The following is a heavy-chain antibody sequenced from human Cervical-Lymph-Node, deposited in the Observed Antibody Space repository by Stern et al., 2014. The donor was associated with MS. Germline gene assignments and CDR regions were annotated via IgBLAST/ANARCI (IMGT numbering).Heavy chain of an antibody. CDR1: GGTFSSYA. Sequence: MQLVESGAEVKKPRSSVKVSCKASGGTFSSYAISWVRQAPGQGLEWMGGIIPIFGTANYAQKFQGRVTITADESTSTAYMELSSLRSEDTAVYYCARVRMREYYYDSSGMGFDYWGQGTLVTVSS. V-gene: IGHV1-69*01. CDR3: ARVRMREYYYDSSGMGFDY. CDR2: IIPIFGTA. D-gene: IGHD3-22*01. J-gene: IGHJ4*02.